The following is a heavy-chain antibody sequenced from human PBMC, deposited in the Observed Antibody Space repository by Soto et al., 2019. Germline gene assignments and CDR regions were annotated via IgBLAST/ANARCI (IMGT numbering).Heavy chain of an antibody. CDR3: ARDRVGYGDGLFDY. D-gene: IGHD4-17*01. Sequence: PSETLSLTCAVSGGSIISGGYSWSWIRQPPGKGLEWIGYIYHSGSTYYNPSLKSRVTISVDRSKNQFSLKLSSVTAADTAVYYCARDRVGYGDGLFDYWGQGTLVTVSS. V-gene: IGHV4-30-2*01. CDR1: GGSIISGGYS. J-gene: IGHJ4*02. CDR2: IYHSGST.